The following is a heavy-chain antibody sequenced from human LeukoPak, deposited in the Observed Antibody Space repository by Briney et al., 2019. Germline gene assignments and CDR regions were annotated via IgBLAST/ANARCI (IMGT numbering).Heavy chain of an antibody. Sequence: ASVKVSCKASGYTFTHYAMNWVRQAPGQGLEWMGIINPSGGTTRYAQKFQGRVTMTRDTSTSTVYMELSSLRSEDTAVYYCARDKGQQLVLDDYWGQGTLVTVSS. V-gene: IGHV1-46*01. CDR1: GYTFTHYA. J-gene: IGHJ4*02. CDR3: ARDKGQQLVLDDY. CDR2: INPSGGTT. D-gene: IGHD6-13*01.